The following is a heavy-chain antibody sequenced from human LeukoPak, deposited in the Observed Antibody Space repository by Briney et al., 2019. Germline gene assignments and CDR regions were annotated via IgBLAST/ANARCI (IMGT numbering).Heavy chain of an antibody. Sequence: GASLQISCKGSGSSFTSYWIGWVRQLPGKGLEWMGIIYPGDSDTRYSPSFQGQVTISADKSISTAYLQWSSLKASDTAMYYCARMNLVTEGSAFDYWGQGTLVTVSS. J-gene: IGHJ4*02. D-gene: IGHD1-26*01. CDR3: ARMNLVTEGSAFDY. V-gene: IGHV5-51*01. CDR2: IYPGDSDT. CDR1: GSSFTSYW.